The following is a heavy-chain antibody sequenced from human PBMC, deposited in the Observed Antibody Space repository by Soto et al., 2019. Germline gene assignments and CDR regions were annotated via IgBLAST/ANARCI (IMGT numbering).Heavy chain of an antibody. CDR2: IYYSGST. CDR3: ARVFGFGGMDV. J-gene: IGHJ6*02. Sequence: PSGTLSLTCTVSGGSISSSGYYWGWIRQPPGKGLEWIGYIYYSGSTYYNPSLKSRVTISVDTSKNQFSLKLSSVTAADTAVYYCARVFGFGGMDVWGQGTTVTVSS. CDR1: GGSISSSGYY. V-gene: IGHV4-39*07. D-gene: IGHD3-10*01.